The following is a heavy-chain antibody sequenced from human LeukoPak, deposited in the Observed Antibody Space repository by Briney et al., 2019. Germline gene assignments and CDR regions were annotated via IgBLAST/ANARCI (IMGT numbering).Heavy chain of an antibody. CDR3: ARDEGPSVYGMDV. V-gene: IGHV1-2*04. CDR2: INPNSGGT. Sequence: ASVKVSCKASGYTFTGYYMHWVRQAPGQGLEWMGWINPNSGGTNYAQKFQGWVTMTRDTSINTAYMELSRLRSDDTAVYYCARDEGPSVYGMDVWGQGTTVTVSS. CDR1: GYTFTGYY. J-gene: IGHJ6*02.